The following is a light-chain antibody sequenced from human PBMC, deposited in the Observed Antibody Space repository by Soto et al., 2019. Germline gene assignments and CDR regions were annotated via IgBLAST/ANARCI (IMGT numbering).Light chain of an antibody. V-gene: IGLV2-14*01. CDR3: SSFAAGTTPYV. Sequence: QSALTQPASVSGSPGQSITISCTGTSSDVGAFYHVSWYQQHPGKAPKLIISDVSYRPSGVSNRFSGSKSDNTASLTISGLQAEDEADYYCSSFAAGTTPYVFGGGTQLTVL. CDR2: DVS. CDR1: SSDVGAFYH. J-gene: IGLJ7*01.